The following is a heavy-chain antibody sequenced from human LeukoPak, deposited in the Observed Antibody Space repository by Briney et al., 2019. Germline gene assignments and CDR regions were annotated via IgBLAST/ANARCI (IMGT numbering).Heavy chain of an antibody. CDR3: ARDGSYDILTGYLLDVSCYNWFDL. D-gene: IGHD3-9*01. Sequence: PSETLSLTCTVSGGSISSYYWSWIRQPAGKGLEWIGRIYTSGSTNYNPSLKSRVTMSVDTSKNQFSLKLSSVTAADTAVYYCARDGSYDILTGYLLDVSCYNWFDLWGQGTLVTVSS. CDR1: GGSISSYY. V-gene: IGHV4-4*07. CDR2: IYTSGST. J-gene: IGHJ5*02.